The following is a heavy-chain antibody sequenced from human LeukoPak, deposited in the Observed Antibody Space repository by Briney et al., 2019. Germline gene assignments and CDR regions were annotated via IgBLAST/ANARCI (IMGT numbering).Heavy chain of an antibody. V-gene: IGHV1-2*02. CDR2: VNPNSGGT. Sequence: ASVKVSCKASGYTFTGYYMHWVRQAPGQGLEWMGWVNPNSGGTNYAQKFQGRVTMTRDTSISTAYMELSRLRSDDTAVYYCASAYYDSSGYYRIRDYWGQGTLVTVSS. CDR3: ASAYYDSSGYYRIRDY. J-gene: IGHJ4*02. D-gene: IGHD3-22*01. CDR1: GYTFTGYY.